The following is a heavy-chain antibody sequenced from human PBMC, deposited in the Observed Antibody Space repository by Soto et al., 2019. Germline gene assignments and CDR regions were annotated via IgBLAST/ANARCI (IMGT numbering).Heavy chain of an antibody. J-gene: IGHJ6*03. Sequence: SETLSLTCTVSGGSISSYYWSWIRQPPGKGLEWIGYIYYSGSTNYNPALKSRVSISVDTSKKQFSLKLSTVIAADTAVYYCAGGSVGLQNYYYMDVWGKGTTVTVSS. CDR1: GGSISSYY. CDR2: IYYSGST. CDR3: AGGSVGLQNYYYMDV. D-gene: IGHD1-26*01. V-gene: IGHV4-59*01.